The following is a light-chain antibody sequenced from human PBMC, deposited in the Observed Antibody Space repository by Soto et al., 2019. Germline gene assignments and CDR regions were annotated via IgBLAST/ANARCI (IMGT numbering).Light chain of an antibody. CDR1: SSDVGGYNY. V-gene: IGLV2-8*01. CDR3: YSYAGSNNFDV. CDR2: EVS. J-gene: IGLJ1*01. Sequence: QSVLTQPPSASGSPGQSVTISCTGTSSDVGGYNYVSWYQQHPSKAPKLMIYEVSKRPSGVPDRFSGSKSGNTASLTVSGLQAEDEADYYCYSYAGSNNFDVLGTG.